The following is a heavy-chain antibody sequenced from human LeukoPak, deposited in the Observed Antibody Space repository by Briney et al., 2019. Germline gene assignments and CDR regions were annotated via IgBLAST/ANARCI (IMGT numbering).Heavy chain of an antibody. Sequence: SETLSLTCTVSGGSIDYSFWNWIRQPAGKGLEWIGRIYTSGRTNYNPSLKSRVTMSLDTSKNQFSLKLTSVAAADTAVYYCAKSPRGCGGTCPFDYWGQGTLVTVSS. CDR3: AKSPRGCGGTCPFDY. D-gene: IGHD2-15*01. CDR1: GGSIDYSF. CDR2: IYTSGRT. J-gene: IGHJ4*02. V-gene: IGHV4-4*07.